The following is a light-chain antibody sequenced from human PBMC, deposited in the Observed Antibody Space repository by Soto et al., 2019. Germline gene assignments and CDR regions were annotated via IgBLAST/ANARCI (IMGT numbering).Light chain of an antibody. CDR1: QSVSSSY. CDR3: HQYDSSPIT. V-gene: IGKV3-20*01. J-gene: IGKJ5*01. Sequence: IVLTQSPGTLSLSPGERATLSCRASQSVSSSYLAWYQQKPGQAPRLLIYGASSRATGIPDRFSGSGSGTDFTLTISRLEPEDFAVFYCHQYDSSPITFGQGTRREIK. CDR2: GAS.